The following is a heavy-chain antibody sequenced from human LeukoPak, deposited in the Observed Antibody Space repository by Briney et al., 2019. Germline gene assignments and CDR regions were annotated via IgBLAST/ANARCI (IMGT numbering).Heavy chain of an antibody. CDR1: GGPFRGFF. V-gene: IGHV4-34*01. CDR3: ARGIFYGGRNQYIWLDL. J-gene: IGHJ5*02. Sequence: SETLSLTCAVCGGPFRGFFWSWIRQAPGKGLEWIGEVSHSGSSNYNPSLKSRINISLDTSKSQFSLRLTSVTAADTAVYYCARGIFYGGRNQYIWLDLWGQGTLVTVSS. D-gene: IGHD4-23*01. CDR2: VSHSGSS.